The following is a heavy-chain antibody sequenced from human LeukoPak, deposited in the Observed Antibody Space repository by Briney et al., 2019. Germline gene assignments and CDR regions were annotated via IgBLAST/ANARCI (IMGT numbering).Heavy chain of an antibody. J-gene: IGHJ4*02. CDR3: ARDDITMVRGVIFYFDY. CDR2: ISAYNGNT. V-gene: IGHV1-18*01. D-gene: IGHD3-10*01. CDR1: GYTFTSYG. Sequence: ASVKVSCKAPGYTFTSYGISWVRQAPGQGLEWMGWISAYNGNTNYAQKLQGRVTMTTDTSTSTAYMELRSLRSDDTAVYYCARDDITMVRGVIFYFDYWGQGTLVTVSS.